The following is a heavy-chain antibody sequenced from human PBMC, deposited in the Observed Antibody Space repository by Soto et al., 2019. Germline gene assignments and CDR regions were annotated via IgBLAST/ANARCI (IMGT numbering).Heavy chain of an antibody. CDR1: GGSISSYY. Sequence: QVQLQESGPGLVKPSETLSLTCTVSGGSISSYYWSWIRQPAGKGLEWIGRIYTSGSTNYNPSLKSRVTMSVDTSKNQFSLTLSSVTAADTAVYYCARDRITMVRGVIPHDYYYYGMDVWGQGTTVTVSS. CDR3: ARDRITMVRGVIPHDYYYYGMDV. V-gene: IGHV4-4*07. D-gene: IGHD3-10*01. CDR2: IYTSGST. J-gene: IGHJ6*02.